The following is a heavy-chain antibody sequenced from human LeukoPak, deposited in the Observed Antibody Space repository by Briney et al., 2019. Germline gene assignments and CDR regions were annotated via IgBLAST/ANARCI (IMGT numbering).Heavy chain of an antibody. D-gene: IGHD6-19*01. CDR2: IYTSGTA. CDR3: AREDSGWYYFDY. V-gene: IGHV4-61*02. Sequence: PSETLSLTCTVSGDSISSGSYYWSWIRQPAGKELEWIGRIYTSGTANYNPSLKSRVTISLDTSKNQFSLKLSSVTAADTAVYYCAREDSGWYYFDYWGQGTLVTVSS. CDR1: GDSISSGSYY. J-gene: IGHJ4*02.